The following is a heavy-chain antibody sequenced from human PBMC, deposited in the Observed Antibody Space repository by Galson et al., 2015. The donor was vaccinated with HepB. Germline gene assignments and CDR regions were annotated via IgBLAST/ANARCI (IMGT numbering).Heavy chain of an antibody. J-gene: IGHJ4*02. Sequence: SLRLSCAASGFTFSTYAMHWVRQAPGKGLEWVSVMSYDETTTSYADSVKGRFTISRDNPKNTLYLQMNSLRSEDTAVYYCARATVESVFYGRPNFDYWGQGTLVTVSS. D-gene: IGHD1-26*01. CDR1: GFTFSTYA. CDR2: MSYDETTT. V-gene: IGHV3-30*04. CDR3: ARATVESVFYGRPNFDY.